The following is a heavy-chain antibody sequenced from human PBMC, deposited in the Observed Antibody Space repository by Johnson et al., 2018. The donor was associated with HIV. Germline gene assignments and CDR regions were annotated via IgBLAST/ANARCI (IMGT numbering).Heavy chain of an antibody. CDR2: ISYDGSNK. CDR1: GFTFSSYA. Sequence: QVQLVESGGGVVQPGRSLRLSCAASGFTFSSYAMHWVRQAPGKGLEWVAVISYDGSNKYYAASVKGRFTISRDNSKNTLYLQMNSLRAEDTAVYYCARGLLWFGRGAFDIWGQGTMVTVSS. V-gene: IGHV3-30-3*01. D-gene: IGHD3-10*01. J-gene: IGHJ3*02. CDR3: ARGLLWFGRGAFDI.